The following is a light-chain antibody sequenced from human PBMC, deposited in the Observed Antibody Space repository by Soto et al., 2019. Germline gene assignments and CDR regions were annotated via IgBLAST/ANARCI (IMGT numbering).Light chain of an antibody. CDR3: CSYTATTAYV. CDR2: GVT. CDR1: SSDIGSYNY. V-gene: IGLV2-14*03. Sequence: QSALAQPASVSGSPGQSITISCTGTSSDIGSYNYISWYQQYPDKGPKLIIYGVTNRPSGVSNRFSGSKSGYTASLTISGLQAEDEADYSCCSYTATTAYVFGTGAEVTVL. J-gene: IGLJ1*01.